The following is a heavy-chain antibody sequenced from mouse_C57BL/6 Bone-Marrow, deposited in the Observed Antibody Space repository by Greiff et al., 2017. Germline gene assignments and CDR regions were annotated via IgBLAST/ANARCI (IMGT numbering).Heavy chain of an antibody. CDR2: INPGSGGT. J-gene: IGHJ1*03. V-gene: IGHV1-54*01. D-gene: IGHD2-3*01. CDR3: ARWGWLLYWYFDV. CDR1: GYAFTNYL. Sequence: QVQLQQSGAELVRPGTSVKVSCKASGYAFTNYLIEWVKQRPGQGLEWIGVINPGSGGTNYNEKFKGKGTLTADKSSSTAYMQLSSLTSEDSAVYFCARWGWLLYWYFDVWGTGTTVTVSS.